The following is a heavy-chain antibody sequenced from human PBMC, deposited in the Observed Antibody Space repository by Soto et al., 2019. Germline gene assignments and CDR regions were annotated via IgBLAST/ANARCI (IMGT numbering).Heavy chain of an antibody. CDR2: INHSGST. Sequence: PSETLSLTCAVYGGSFRGYYWSWIRQPPGKGLEWIGEINHSGSTNYNPSLKSRVTISVDTSKNQFSLKLSSVTAADTAVYYCARGGGYCSSTSCYVDYYYYMDVWGKGTTVTVSS. J-gene: IGHJ6*03. D-gene: IGHD2-2*01. CDR3: ARGGGYCSSTSCYVDYYYYMDV. V-gene: IGHV4-34*01. CDR1: GGSFRGYY.